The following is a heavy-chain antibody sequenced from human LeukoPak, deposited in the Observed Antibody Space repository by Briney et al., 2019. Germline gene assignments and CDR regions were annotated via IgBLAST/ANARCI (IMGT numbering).Heavy chain of an antibody. D-gene: IGHD2-15*01. Sequence: GGSLRLSCAASGFTFSSYAMSWVRQAPGKGLEWVSAISGSGGSTYYADSVKGRFTISRDNSKNTLYLQMNSLRAEDTAVYYCAKAPIDTQRYCSGGSCYHFDYWGQGTLVTVSS. CDR1: GFTFSSYA. CDR3: AKAPIDTQRYCSGGSCYHFDY. V-gene: IGHV3-23*01. CDR2: ISGSGGST. J-gene: IGHJ4*02.